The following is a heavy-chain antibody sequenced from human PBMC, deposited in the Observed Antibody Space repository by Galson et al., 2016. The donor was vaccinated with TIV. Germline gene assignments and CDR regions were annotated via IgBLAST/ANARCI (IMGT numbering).Heavy chain of an antibody. D-gene: IGHD3-9*01. CDR3: ARPASLGYFDWLPPDS. V-gene: IGHV3-30*04. Sequence: LRLSCAGSGLIFSSSAVHWVRQAPGKGLEWLAIISYDGSHKNYGDPVKGRFTVSRDNSENTVFLQMNNLRSDDTAVYYCARPASLGYFDWLPPDSWGQGTLVTVSS. CDR1: GLIFSSSA. J-gene: IGHJ4*02. CDR2: ISYDGSHK.